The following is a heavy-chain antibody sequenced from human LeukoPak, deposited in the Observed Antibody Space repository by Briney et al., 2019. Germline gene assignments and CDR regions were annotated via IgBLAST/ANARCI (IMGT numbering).Heavy chain of an antibody. D-gene: IGHD3-10*01. CDR3: ARDHSGFNYFDY. V-gene: IGHV4-59*01. J-gene: IGHJ4*02. CDR2: IYYSGST. CDR1: GGSFSGYY. Sequence: KPSEALSLTCAVYGGSFSGYYWSWIRQPPGKGLEWIGFIYYSGSTNYNPSLKSRITISLDTSKNQFSLKLSSVTAADTAVYYCARDHSGFNYFDYWGQGTLVTVSS.